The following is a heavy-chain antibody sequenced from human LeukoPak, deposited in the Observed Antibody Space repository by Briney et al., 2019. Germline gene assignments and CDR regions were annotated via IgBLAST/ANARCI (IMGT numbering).Heavy chain of an antibody. Sequence: GRSLRLSCAASGFTFDDHAMHWVRQAPGKGLEWVSGINWNSGSIDYADSVKGRFTISRDNAKNSLYLQMNSLRAEDTALYYCAKGDSSTPKYYLGYWGQGTLVTVSS. CDR2: INWNSGSI. CDR3: AKGDSSTPKYYLGY. J-gene: IGHJ4*02. V-gene: IGHV3-9*01. CDR1: GFTFDDHA. D-gene: IGHD3-22*01.